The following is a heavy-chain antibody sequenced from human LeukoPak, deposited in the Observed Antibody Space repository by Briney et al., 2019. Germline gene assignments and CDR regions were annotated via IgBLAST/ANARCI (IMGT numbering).Heavy chain of an antibody. D-gene: IGHD1-26*01. CDR3: ASSWELLTPYAFDI. CDR1: GGTFSSYA. J-gene: IGHJ3*02. V-gene: IGHV1-69*13. CDR2: IIPIFGTA. Sequence: GASVKVSCKASGGTFSSYAISWVRQAPGQGLEWMGGIIPIFGTANYAQKFQGRVTITADESTSTAYMELSSLRSEDTAVYYCASSWELLTPYAFDIWGQGTMVTVSS.